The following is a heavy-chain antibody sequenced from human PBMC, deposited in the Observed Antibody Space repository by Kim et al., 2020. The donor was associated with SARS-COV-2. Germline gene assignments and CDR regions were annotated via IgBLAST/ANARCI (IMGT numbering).Heavy chain of an antibody. CDR3: ARDRYSYGHPLLVPFDY. J-gene: IGHJ4*02. V-gene: IGHV4-59*01. CDR2: IYYSGST. D-gene: IGHD5-18*01. Sequence: SETLSLTCTVSGGSISSYYWSWIRQPPGKGLEWIGYIYYSGSTNYNPSLKSRVTISVDTSKNQFSLKLSSVTAADTAVYYCARDRYSYGHPLLVPFDYWGQGTLVTVSS. CDR1: GGSISSYY.